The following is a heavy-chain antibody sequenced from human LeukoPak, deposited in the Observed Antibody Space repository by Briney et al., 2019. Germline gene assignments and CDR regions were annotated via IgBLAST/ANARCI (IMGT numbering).Heavy chain of an antibody. Sequence: SETLSLTCTVSGASVSSFYWNWIRQPPGKGLEWIGSMYYSGTTDYDPSFKSRVTISLDTSKNEFSLRLKSLTAADTAVYYCAGQVGARIRYYYTSGLDVWGQGTTVAVSS. J-gene: IGHJ6*02. CDR1: GASVSSFY. CDR3: AGQVGARIRYYYTSGLDV. CDR2: MYYSGTT. V-gene: IGHV4-59*02. D-gene: IGHD1-26*01.